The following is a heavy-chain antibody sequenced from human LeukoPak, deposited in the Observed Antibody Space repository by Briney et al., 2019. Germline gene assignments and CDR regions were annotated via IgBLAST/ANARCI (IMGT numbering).Heavy chain of an antibody. CDR2: IYYSGST. V-gene: IGHV4-39*07. CDR1: GGSITSSTYY. D-gene: IGHD3-22*01. Sequence: SETLSLACTVSGGSITSSTYYWGWIRQPPGKGLEWIGSIYYSGSTSYNPSLKSRVTISVDTSKNQFSLKLSSVTAADTAVYYCARGLMGDSSGPWGQGTMVTVSS. J-gene: IGHJ3*01. CDR3: ARGLMGDSSGP.